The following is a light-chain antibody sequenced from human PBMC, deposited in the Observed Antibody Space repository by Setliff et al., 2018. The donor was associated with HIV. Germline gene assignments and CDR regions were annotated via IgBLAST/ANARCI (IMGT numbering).Light chain of an antibody. J-gene: IGLJ1*01. V-gene: IGLV2-14*03. Sequence: QSVLAQPASVSGTPGQPITISCTGSSSDIGTYDRVSWYQQRPDGGPRLIIYDVIHRPSGVPHRFSGSKSGNTASLTISGLQTEDEADYYCMSYLSTNSYVFGTGTKVTVL. CDR3: MSYLSTNSYV. CDR1: SSDIGTYDR. CDR2: DVI.